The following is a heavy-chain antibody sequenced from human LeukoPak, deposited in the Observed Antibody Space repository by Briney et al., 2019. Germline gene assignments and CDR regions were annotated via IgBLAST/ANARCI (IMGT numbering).Heavy chain of an antibody. CDR1: GASFSGHY. CDR2: FYNSGDI. J-gene: IGHJ4*02. V-gene: IGHV4-59*11. CDR3: ARVAVTTDIDF. D-gene: IGHD4-17*01. Sequence: PSETLSLTCTVSGASFSGHYWCWIRQSPEKGLEWIGYFYNSGDIGHNPSLKSRGTISLDTSKKQLSLKLSSVTAADSAIYYCARVAVTTDIDFWGQGTLVTVSS.